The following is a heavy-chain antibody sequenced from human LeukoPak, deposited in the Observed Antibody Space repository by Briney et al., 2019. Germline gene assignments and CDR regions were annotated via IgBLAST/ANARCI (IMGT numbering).Heavy chain of an antibody. Sequence: GGSLRLSCSASGFTFDTHAMSWVRQAPGKGLVWVSRIASDGSSTTYADSVKGRFSISRDNAKNTLYLQMNSLRVEDTAVYYCARGRPHGNDYWGQGTLVTVSS. V-gene: IGHV3-74*01. CDR3: ARGRPHGNDY. CDR2: IASDGSST. D-gene: IGHD4-23*01. CDR1: GFTFDTHA. J-gene: IGHJ4*02.